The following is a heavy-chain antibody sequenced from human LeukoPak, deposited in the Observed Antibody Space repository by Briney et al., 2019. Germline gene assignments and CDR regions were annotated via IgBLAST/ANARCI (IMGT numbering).Heavy chain of an antibody. Sequence: GGSLRLSCVASGFTFSDYSMGWVRQAPGRGPEWVSGVNFGGHMADYAASVRGRFTISRDNSKNTVYLQMNSLRVDDTAVYFCAKKASRVPGNDAFDIWGQGTQVTVSS. CDR2: VNFGGHMA. J-gene: IGHJ3*02. D-gene: IGHD4/OR15-4a*01. CDR1: GFTFSDYS. V-gene: IGHV3-23*01. CDR3: AKKASRVPGNDAFDI.